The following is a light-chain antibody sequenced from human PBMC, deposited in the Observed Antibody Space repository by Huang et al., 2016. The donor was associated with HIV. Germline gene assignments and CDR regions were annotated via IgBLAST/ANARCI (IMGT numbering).Light chain of an antibody. V-gene: IGKV4-1*01. CDR2: WAS. CDR3: QQYYSSLWT. J-gene: IGKJ1*01. CDR1: QSLLYNSNNKKD. Sequence: DIVMTQSPDSLTVSLGERATIHCTSSQSLLYNSNNKKDLNWYQQKPGQPPKLLIYWASARESGVPDLFNGSGSETNFALTINSLQAEDVAVYYCQQYYSSLWTFGQGTKVEIK.